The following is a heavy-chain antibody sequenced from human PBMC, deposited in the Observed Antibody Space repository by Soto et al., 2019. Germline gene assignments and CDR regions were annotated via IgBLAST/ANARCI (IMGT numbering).Heavy chain of an antibody. CDR1: GGSISSYY. V-gene: IGHV4-59*01. J-gene: IGHJ6*02. CDR2: IYYSGST. Sequence: QVQLQESGPGLVKPSETLSLTCTVSGGSISSYYWSWIRQPPGKGLEWIGYIYYSGSTNYNPSLKSRVTISVDTSKNQFSLKLSSVTAADTAVYYCARVVARRDPYGMDVWGQGTTVTVSS. D-gene: IGHD6-6*01. CDR3: ARVVARRDPYGMDV.